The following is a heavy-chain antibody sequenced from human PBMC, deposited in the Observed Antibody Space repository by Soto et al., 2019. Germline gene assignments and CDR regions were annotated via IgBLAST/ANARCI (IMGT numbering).Heavy chain of an antibody. CDR3: ARDLPRAIVIVSATHFDC. J-gene: IGHJ4*02. V-gene: IGHV1-18*01. CDR2: ISPYNGNT. D-gene: IGHD3-22*01. CDR1: GGTFSSYA. Sequence: ASVKVSCKASGGTFSSYAISWVRQAPGQGLEWMGWISPYNGNTNYAQKLQGRVTMTTDTSTSTAYMELRSLRSDDTAVYYCARDLPRAIVIVSATHFDCWGQGTLVTVSS.